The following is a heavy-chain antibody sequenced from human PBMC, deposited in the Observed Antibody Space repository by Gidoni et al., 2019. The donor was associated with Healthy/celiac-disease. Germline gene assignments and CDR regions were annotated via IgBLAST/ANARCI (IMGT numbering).Heavy chain of an antibody. CDR1: GFPFRSFP. CDR3: AKIADGITMIVVVIPPYYFDY. CDR2: ISGSGGST. D-gene: IGHD3-22*01. J-gene: IGHJ4*02. Sequence: EVQLLDSGGGLVQPGGSLRLPCAVPGFPFRSFPLRWVRQAQGKGLEWVSAISGSGGSTYYADSVKGRFTIARDNAKNTLYLQMNSLRAEDTAVYYCAKIADGITMIVVVIPPYYFDYGGQGTRVTVSS. V-gene: IGHV3-23*01.